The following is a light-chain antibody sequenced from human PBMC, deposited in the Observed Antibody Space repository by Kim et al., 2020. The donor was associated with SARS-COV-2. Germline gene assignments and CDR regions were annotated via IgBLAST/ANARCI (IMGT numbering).Light chain of an antibody. CDR3: CSPAGRFTWV. J-gene: IGLJ3*02. CDR1: GFDVGDYSQ. V-gene: IGLV2-11*03. Sequence: GQSVTVSCNGTGFDVGDYSQVSWYQQSPGKAPKLMIYDVTKRPSGVPARFSGSKSANTASLTISGLQAEDEADCYCCSPAGRFTWVFGGGTQLTVL. CDR2: DVT.